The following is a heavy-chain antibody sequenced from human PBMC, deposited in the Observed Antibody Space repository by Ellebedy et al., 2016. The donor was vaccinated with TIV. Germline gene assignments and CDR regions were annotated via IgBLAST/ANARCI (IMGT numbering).Heavy chain of an antibody. CDR3: SRLSGTDAFDI. CDR2: IHPGDSDT. Sequence: GESLKISCKGSGYSFTSYWIGWVRQLPGKGLEWMVIIHPGDSDTRYSPSFQGQVTISADKSISTAYLQWSSLKASDTAMFYCSRLSGTDAFDIWGQGTMVTVSS. D-gene: IGHD3-10*01. J-gene: IGHJ3*02. V-gene: IGHV5-51*01. CDR1: GYSFTSYW.